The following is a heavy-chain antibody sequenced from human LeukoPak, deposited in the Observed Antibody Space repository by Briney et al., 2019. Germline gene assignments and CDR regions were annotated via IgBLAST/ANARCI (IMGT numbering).Heavy chain of an antibody. CDR3: ARDNEGYRYYYYGMDV. D-gene: IGHD1-1*01. V-gene: IGHV1-69*04. CDR1: GGTFSIFA. CDR2: IIPILGIA. Sequence: GASVNVFCKASGGTFSIFAISGVRQAPGQGLEWMGRIIPILGIANYAQKFQGRVTITADKSTSTAYMELSSLRSEDTAVYYCARDNEGYRYYYYGMDVWGQGTTVTVSS. J-gene: IGHJ6*02.